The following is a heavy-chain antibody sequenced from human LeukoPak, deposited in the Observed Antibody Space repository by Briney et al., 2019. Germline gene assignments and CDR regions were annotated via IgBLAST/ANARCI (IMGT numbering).Heavy chain of an antibody. CDR2: IRSKANSYAT. CDR3: TRDDYYDSSGYISTDAFDI. J-gene: IGHJ3*02. V-gene: IGHV3-73*01. Sequence: GGSLRLSCAASGFTFSGSAMHWVRRASGKGLEWDGRIRSKANSYATAYAASVKGRFTISRDDSKNTAYLQMNSLKTEDTAVYYCTRDDYYDSSGYISTDAFDIWGQGTMVTVSS. D-gene: IGHD3-22*01. CDR1: GFTFSGSA.